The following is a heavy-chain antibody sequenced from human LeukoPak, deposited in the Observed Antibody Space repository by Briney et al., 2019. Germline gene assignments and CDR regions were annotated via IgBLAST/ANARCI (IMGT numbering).Heavy chain of an antibody. CDR1: GGSISSYY. Sequence: SETLSLTCTVSGGSISSYYWSWIRQPPGKGLEWIGYIYYSGSTNYNPSLKSRVTISADTSKNQFSLKLSSVTAADTAVYYCARTKDDSSGYYQGYWFDPWGQGTLVTVSS. V-gene: IGHV4-59*08. CDR3: ARTKDDSSGYYQGYWFDP. D-gene: IGHD3-22*01. J-gene: IGHJ5*02. CDR2: IYYSGST.